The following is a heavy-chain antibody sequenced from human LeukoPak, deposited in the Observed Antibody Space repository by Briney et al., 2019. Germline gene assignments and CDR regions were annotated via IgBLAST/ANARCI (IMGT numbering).Heavy chain of an antibody. D-gene: IGHD2-21*01. CDR2: ITSSSAYT. CDR3: ARDPSRWTSSSIVNIDS. CDR1: GFTFSSYG. Sequence: PGGTLRLSCAASGFTFSSYGMNWVRQAPGKGLEWVSSITSSSAYTYYADSVKGRFTISRDNAKNSLYLQMNSLRAEDTAVYYCARDPSRWTSSSIVNIDSWGQGTLVTVSS. J-gene: IGHJ4*02. V-gene: IGHV3-21*01.